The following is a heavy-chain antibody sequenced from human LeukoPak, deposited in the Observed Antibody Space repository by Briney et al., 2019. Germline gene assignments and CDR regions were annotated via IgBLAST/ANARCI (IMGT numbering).Heavy chain of an antibody. CDR3: ARDHGSSGWYLDALDI. V-gene: IGHV3-33*01. CDR1: GFTFSSYG. CDR2: IWSDGTNK. J-gene: IGHJ3*02. Sequence: GGSLRLSCATSGFTFSSYGMHWVRQAPGKGLEWVAVIWSDGTNKYYVDSVKGRFTISGDNSKNTLYLQMNSLRAEDTAVYYCARDHGSSGWYLDALDIWGQGTMVTVSS. D-gene: IGHD6-19*01.